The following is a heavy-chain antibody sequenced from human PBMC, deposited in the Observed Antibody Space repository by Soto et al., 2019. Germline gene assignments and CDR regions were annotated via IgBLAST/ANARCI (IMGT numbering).Heavy chain of an antibody. CDR1: GFTFSSYA. J-gene: IGHJ6*02. CDR3: ARGRRYGTGYYYGMDV. CDR2: ISSNGGST. Sequence: PGGSLRLSCAASGFTFSSYAMHWVRQAPGKGLEYVSAISSNGGSTYYADSVKGRFTISRDNSKNTLYLQMGSLRAEDMAVYYCARGRRYGTGYYYGMDVWGQGTTVTVSS. D-gene: IGHD3-9*01. V-gene: IGHV3-64*02.